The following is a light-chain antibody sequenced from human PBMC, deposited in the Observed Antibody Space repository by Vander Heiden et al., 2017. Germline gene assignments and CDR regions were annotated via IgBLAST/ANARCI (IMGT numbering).Light chain of an antibody. Sequence: QSALTQAASVSGSPGQSITIPCIGTSGDIGSYNLVSGYQPPPVKAPRLIIYEVGTRPSGVSNRFSGSKSGNTASLTISGLQAEDEADYYCSSYAGSGTPYVFGTGTKVTVL. CDR3: SSYAGSGTPYV. V-gene: IGLV2-23*02. CDR2: EVG. CDR1: SGDIGSYNL. J-gene: IGLJ1*01.